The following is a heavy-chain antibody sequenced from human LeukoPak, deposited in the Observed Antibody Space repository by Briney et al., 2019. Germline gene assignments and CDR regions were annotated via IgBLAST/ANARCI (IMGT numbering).Heavy chain of an antibody. D-gene: IGHD2-8*01. Sequence: GRSLRLSCAASGFTFSSYSMNWVRQAPGKGLEWVSSISSSSSYIYYADSVKGRFTISRDNAKNSLYLQMNSLRAEDTAVYYCARIMVYAIRGGLYYYYGMDVWGQGTTVTVSS. CDR2: ISSSSSYI. CDR1: GFTFSSYS. CDR3: ARIMVYAIRGGLYYYYGMDV. V-gene: IGHV3-21*01. J-gene: IGHJ6*01.